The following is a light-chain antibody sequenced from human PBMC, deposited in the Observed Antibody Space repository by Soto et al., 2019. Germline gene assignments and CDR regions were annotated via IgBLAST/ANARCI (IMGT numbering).Light chain of an antibody. CDR2: DVS. CDR3: SSYAGSNNFV. Sequence: QSALTQPRSVSGSPGQSVTISCTGTSSDVGGYNYVSWYQQHPGKAPKLMIYDVSKRPSGVPDRFSGSKSGNTASLTISGLQADDEAHYYCSSYAGSNNFVFGTGTKVTVL. CDR1: SSDVGGYNY. J-gene: IGLJ1*01. V-gene: IGLV2-11*01.